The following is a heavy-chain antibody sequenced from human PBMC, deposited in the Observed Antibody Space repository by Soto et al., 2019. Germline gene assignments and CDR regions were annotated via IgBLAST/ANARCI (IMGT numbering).Heavy chain of an antibody. CDR1: GYSFTSYW. V-gene: IGHV5-51*01. D-gene: IGHD1-26*01. CDR3: ARLGWELLPIRYYYYYGMDV. CDR2: IYPGDSDT. J-gene: IGHJ6*02. Sequence: PGESLKISCKGSGYSFTSYWIGWVRQMPGKGLEWMGIIYPGDSDTRYSPSFQGQVTISADKSTNTAYLQWGSLKASDTAMYYCARLGWELLPIRYYYYYGMDVWGQGTTVTVSS.